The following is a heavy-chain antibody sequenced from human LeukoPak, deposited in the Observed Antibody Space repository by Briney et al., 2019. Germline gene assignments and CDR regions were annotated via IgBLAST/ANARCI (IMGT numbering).Heavy chain of an antibody. CDR3: AKTTVTPPYYMDV. V-gene: IGHV3-21*01. D-gene: IGHD4-11*01. CDR1: GFTFSSYN. Sequence: GGSLRLSCAASGFTFSSYNMNWVRQAPGKGLEWVSSITTSSIYKYYGDSVKGRFTISRDNAKKSLYLQMNSLRAEDTAVYYCAKTTVTPPYYMDVWGKGTTVTVSS. CDR2: ITTSSIYK. J-gene: IGHJ6*03.